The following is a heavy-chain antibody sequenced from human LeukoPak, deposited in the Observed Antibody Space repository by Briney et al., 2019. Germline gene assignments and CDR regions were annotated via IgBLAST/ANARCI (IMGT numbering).Heavy chain of an antibody. CDR2: ISRMGFTT. CDR1: GFTLNSNA. D-gene: IGHD2-2*01. Sequence: GGSLRLSCAVSGFTLNSNAMCWVRRAPGKGLEWVSGISRMGFTTYYADSVEGRFTISRDTSKDTLYLEMNTLRPEDTAVYYCAKEEVPNDYWGQGTLVTVSS. V-gene: IGHV3-23*01. CDR3: AKEEVPNDY. J-gene: IGHJ4*02.